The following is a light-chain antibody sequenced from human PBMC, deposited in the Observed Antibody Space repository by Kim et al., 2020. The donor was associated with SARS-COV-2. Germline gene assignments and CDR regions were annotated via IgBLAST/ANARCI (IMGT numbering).Light chain of an antibody. CDR2: GAS. CDR1: QSVSNN. CDR3: QQYNNWLT. Sequence: EVLMTQSPATLSVSPGERATLSCRASQSVSNNLAWYQQKPGQAPRLLIYGASTRATGTPARFSGSGSGTEFTLTISSLQSEDFAVYYCQQYNNWLTFGGGTKVEIK. V-gene: IGKV3-15*01. J-gene: IGKJ4*01.